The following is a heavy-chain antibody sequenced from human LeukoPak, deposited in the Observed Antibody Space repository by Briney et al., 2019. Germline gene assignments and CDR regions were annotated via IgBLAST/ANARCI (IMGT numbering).Heavy chain of an antibody. V-gene: IGHV1-2*06. CDR1: GYTFINYQ. Sequence: APVKVSCRPSGYTFINYQIHWVRQAPAQGLEWMGRINSNSGATVFAQKFQGRFTMTRDTSINTVYMELSSLEFDDTAVYYCTRTWWTEACSSSSCFTPDFDYWGQGTPVTVSS. J-gene: IGHJ4*02. CDR3: TRTWWTEACSSSSCFTPDFDY. D-gene: IGHD2-2*02. CDR2: INSNSGAT.